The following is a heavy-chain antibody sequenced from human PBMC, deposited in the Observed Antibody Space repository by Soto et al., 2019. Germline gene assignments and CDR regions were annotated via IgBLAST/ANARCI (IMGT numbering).Heavy chain of an antibody. CDR2: ISAAGDP. J-gene: IGHJ4*02. D-gene: IGHD3-10*01. CDR1: GFTFRNYD. V-gene: IGHV3-13*05. CDR3: VRTACVINNCSYRGVR. Sequence: EVQLVESGGGLVQPGGSLRLSCEASGFTFRNYDMHWVRQGTGKGLEWVSGISAAGDPDYADSVEGRFTISRENAQNSFFLQMNSLRVEDTALYYCVRTACVINNCSYRGVRWGQGTLVTV.